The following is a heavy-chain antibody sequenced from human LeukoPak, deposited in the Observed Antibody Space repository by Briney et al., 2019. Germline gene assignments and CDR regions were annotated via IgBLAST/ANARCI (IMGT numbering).Heavy chain of an antibody. J-gene: IGHJ6*04. D-gene: IGHD2-8*02. CDR2: INHSGST. Sequence: PSETLSLTCAVYGGSFTDYNWSWIRQPPGKGLEWIGEINHSGSTTCNPSLKSRVTISGDASKNQFTLNLSSVTAADTAVFYCATLQDYWLDVWGNGTTVTVSS. CDR3: ATLQDYWLDV. V-gene: IGHV4-34*01. CDR1: GGSFTDYN.